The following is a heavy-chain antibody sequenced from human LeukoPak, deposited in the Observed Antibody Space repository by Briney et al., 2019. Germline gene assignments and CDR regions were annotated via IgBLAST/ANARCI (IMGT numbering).Heavy chain of an antibody. CDR3: ARLWDSSSSLDY. J-gene: IGHJ4*02. CDR2: IYYSGGT. V-gene: IGHV4-59*08. CDR1: GGSISSYY. Sequence: SETLSLTCTVSGGSISSYYWTWIRQPPGKGLGLEWIGYIYYSGGTNYNPSLKSRVTMSIDTSKNQVSLKLSSVTAADTAVYYCARLWDSSSSLDYWGQGTLVTVSS. D-gene: IGHD6-6*01.